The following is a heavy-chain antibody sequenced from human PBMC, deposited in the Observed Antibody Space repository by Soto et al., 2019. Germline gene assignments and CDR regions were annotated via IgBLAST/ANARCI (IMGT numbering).Heavy chain of an antibody. V-gene: IGHV1-69*13. CDR2: IIPIFGTA. Sequence: ASVKVSCKASGGTFSSYAISWVRQAPGQGLEWMGGIIPIFGTANYAQKFQGRVTITADESTSTAYMELSSLRSEDTAVYYCARDRGYSYGEEGVFDYWGQGTLVTVSS. CDR1: GGTFSSYA. CDR3: ARDRGYSYGEEGVFDY. D-gene: IGHD5-18*01. J-gene: IGHJ4*02.